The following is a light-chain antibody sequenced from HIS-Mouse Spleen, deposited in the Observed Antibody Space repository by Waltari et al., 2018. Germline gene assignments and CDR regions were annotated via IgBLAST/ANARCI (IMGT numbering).Light chain of an antibody. Sequence: SSELTQDPAVSVALGQTVRITCQGARLRSYYPSWYQQKPGQAPVLVIYGKNNRPSGIAHRSSGTSSANTASLTITVAQAEDGGDYCWNSRESRGKQQVFGGGTKLTVL. CDR1: RLRSYY. V-gene: IGLV3-19*01. CDR2: GKN. J-gene: IGLJ3*02. CDR3: NSRESRGKQQV.